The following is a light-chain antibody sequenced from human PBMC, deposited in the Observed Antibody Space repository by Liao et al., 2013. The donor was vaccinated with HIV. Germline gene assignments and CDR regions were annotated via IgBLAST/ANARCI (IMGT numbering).Light chain of an antibody. CDR1: NIGSKS. J-gene: IGLJ1*01. CDR2: FDS. CDR3: QTWDSTSYV. Sequence: GSVAPGQTATITCGGHNIGSKSVHWYQQRPGQAPVLVIHFDSARPSGIPERFSGSNSVNTATLTISGTQAIDEADYYCQTWDSTSYVFGTGTKVIVL. V-gene: IGLV3-21*01.